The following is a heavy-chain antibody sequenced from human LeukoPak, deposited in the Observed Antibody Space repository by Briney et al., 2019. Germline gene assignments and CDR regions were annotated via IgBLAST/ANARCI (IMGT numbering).Heavy chain of an antibody. CDR3: ARDPGDYGEVFDY. D-gene: IGHD4/OR15-4a*01. Sequence: SVKVSCKASGGTFSSYAISWVRQAPGQGLECMGRIIPIFGTANYAQKFQGRVTITTDESTSTAYMEMSSLRSEDTAVYYCARDPGDYGEVFDYWGQGTLVPVSS. V-gene: IGHV1-69*05. CDR1: GGTFSSYA. CDR2: IIPIFGTA. J-gene: IGHJ4*02.